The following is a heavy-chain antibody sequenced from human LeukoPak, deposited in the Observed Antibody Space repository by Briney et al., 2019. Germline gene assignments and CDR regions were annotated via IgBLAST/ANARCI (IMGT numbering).Heavy chain of an antibody. CDR1: GFTFRNYG. CDR3: AKARRFLAFEAFDY. V-gene: IGHV3-30*18. CDR2: ISYDGSNK. D-gene: IGHD3-3*01. J-gene: IGHJ4*02. Sequence: GGSLRLSCEVSGFTFRNYGMHWVRQAPGKGLEWVAVISYDGSNKYYADSVKGRFTISRDNSKNTLYLQMNSLRAEDTAVYYCAKARRFLAFEAFDYWGQGTLVTVSS.